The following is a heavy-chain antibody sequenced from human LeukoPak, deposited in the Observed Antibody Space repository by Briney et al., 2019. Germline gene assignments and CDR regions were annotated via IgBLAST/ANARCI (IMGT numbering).Heavy chain of an antibody. V-gene: IGHV4-31*03. D-gene: IGHD2-2*01. CDR2: IYYSGST. J-gene: IGHJ6*02. CDR3: ARSMCSSTSCWVYYYYYYGMDV. Sequence: SSETLSLTCTVSGGSISSGGYYWSWIRQHPGKGLEWIGYIYYSGSTYYNPSLKSRVTISVDTSKNQFSLKLSSVTAADTAVYYCARSMCSSTSCWVYYYYYYGMDVWGQGTTVTVSS. CDR1: GGSISSGGYY.